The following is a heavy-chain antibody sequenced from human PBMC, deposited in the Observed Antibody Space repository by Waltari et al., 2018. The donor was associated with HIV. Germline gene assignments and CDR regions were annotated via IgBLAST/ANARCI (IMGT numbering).Heavy chain of an antibody. CDR2: IYSGGST. Sequence: EVQLVESGGGLVQPGGSLRLSCAASGFTVSSNYLSWVRQAPGKGLEWVSVIYSGGSTYYADSVKGRFTISRDNSKNTLYLQMNSLRAEDTAVYYCARDLSDGGGDCYLGYWGQGTLVTVSS. D-gene: IGHD2-21*02. J-gene: IGHJ4*02. CDR3: ARDLSDGGGDCYLGY. V-gene: IGHV3-66*01. CDR1: GFTVSSNY.